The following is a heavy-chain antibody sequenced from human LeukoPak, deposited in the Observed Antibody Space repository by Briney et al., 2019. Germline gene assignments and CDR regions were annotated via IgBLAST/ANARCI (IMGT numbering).Heavy chain of an antibody. Sequence: PGGSLRLSCAASGFTFSSYAMHWVRQAPGKGLEWVAVISYDGSNKYYADSVKGRFTISRDNSKNTLYLQMNSLRAEDTAVYYCARDRIAAAGIIDYWGQGTLVTVSS. CDR2: ISYDGSNK. V-gene: IGHV3-30*14. CDR3: ARDRIAAAGIIDY. D-gene: IGHD6-13*01. CDR1: GFTFSSYA. J-gene: IGHJ4*02.